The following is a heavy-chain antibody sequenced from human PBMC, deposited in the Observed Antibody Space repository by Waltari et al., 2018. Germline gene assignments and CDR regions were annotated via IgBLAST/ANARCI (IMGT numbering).Heavy chain of an antibody. CDR1: GFTFRSYG. CDR3: AKGDYYYDSSGNDAFDI. Sequence: QVQLVESGGGVVQPGGSLRLSCADSGFTFRSYGMHWVRQAPGKGLEWVAFIRYDGSNKYYADSGKGRFTISRDNSKNTLYLQMNSLRAEDTAVYYCAKGDYYYDSSGNDAFDIWGQGTMVTVSS. V-gene: IGHV3-30*02. CDR2: IRYDGSNK. D-gene: IGHD3-22*01. J-gene: IGHJ3*02.